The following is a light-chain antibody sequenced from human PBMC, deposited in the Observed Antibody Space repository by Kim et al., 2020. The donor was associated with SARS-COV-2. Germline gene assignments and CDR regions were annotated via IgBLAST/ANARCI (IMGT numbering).Light chain of an antibody. V-gene: IGLV2-14*03. CDR1: SSDVGGYNY. CDR2: DVS. Sequence: QSALTQPASVSGSPGQSITISCTGTSSDVGGYNYVSWYQQHPGKAPKLMIYDVSNRPSGVSDRFSGSKSGNTASLTISGLQAEDEADYYCSSYTSSNPWVIGRGTQLTVL. CDR3: SSYTSSNPWV. J-gene: IGLJ3*02.